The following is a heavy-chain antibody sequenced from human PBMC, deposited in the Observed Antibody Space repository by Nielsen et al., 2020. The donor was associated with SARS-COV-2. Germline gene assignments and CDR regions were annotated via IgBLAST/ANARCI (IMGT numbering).Heavy chain of an antibody. D-gene: IGHD2-2*01. CDR1: GFTFSSYE. Sequence: GGSLRLSCAASGFTFSSYEMNWVRQAPGKGLEWVSYISSSGSTIYYADSVKGRFTISRDNAKNSLYLQMNSLRAEDTAVYYCARVKPAATFDYWGQGTLVTVSS. CDR2: ISSSGSTI. J-gene: IGHJ4*02. V-gene: IGHV3-48*03. CDR3: ARVKPAATFDY.